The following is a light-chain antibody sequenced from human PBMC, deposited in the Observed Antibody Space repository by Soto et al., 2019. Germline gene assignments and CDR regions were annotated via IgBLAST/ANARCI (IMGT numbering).Light chain of an antibody. Sequence: IVLTQSPATLSSSPGERPTLSCRASQTVNSRLAWYQHTPGQAPRIIIYHTSNRATGIPARLSVIVSGTDATLTISSLEPEDGAVDDGHQRQSWPRTFGQGTKVDI. CDR1: QTVNSR. V-gene: IGKV3-11*01. CDR3: HQRQSWPRT. CDR2: HTS. J-gene: IGKJ1*01.